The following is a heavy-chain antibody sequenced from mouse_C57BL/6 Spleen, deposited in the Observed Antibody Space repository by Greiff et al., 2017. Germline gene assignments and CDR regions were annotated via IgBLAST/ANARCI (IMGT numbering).Heavy chain of an antibody. CDR1: GFTFSDYY. CDR2: INYDGSST. CDR3: AREEKVYGGFAY. V-gene: IGHV5-16*01. D-gene: IGHD1-1*01. Sequence: EVKVVESEGGLVQPGSSMKLSCTASGFTFSDYYMAWVRQVPEKGLEWVANINYDGSSTYYLDSLKSRFIISRDNAKNILYLQMSSLKSEDTATYYCAREEKVYGGFAYWGQGTLVTVSA. J-gene: IGHJ3*01.